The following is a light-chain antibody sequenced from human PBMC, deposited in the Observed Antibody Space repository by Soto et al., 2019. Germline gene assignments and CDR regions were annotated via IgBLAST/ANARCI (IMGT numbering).Light chain of an antibody. Sequence: EIVLTQSPATLSLSPGERATLSCRASQSVSSYLAWYQQKPGQAPRLLIYGASNRATVIPARFSGSGSGTDFSLSISSLEPEDCAVYYCQQRSNWPSITFDQGTRLDIK. J-gene: IGKJ5*01. CDR2: GAS. CDR1: QSVSSY. V-gene: IGKV3-11*01. CDR3: QQRSNWPSIT.